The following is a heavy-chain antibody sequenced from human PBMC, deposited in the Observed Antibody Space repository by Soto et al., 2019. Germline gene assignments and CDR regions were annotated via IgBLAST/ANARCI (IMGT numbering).Heavy chain of an antibody. J-gene: IGHJ2*01. V-gene: IGHV4-39*01. Sequence: ATLSLTCTMASVSIISVDPFWGWIRQSPGQGLEWIGSIYYSGSTYYNPSLRSRVTLSIDTAKNQFSLRLSSVTAPDTSVYYCSRLPCSGGSCYYWYFDLWGRGSSVTVS. CDR1: SVSIISVDPF. CDR2: IYYSGST. CDR3: SRLPCSGGSCYYWYFDL. D-gene: IGHD2-15*01.